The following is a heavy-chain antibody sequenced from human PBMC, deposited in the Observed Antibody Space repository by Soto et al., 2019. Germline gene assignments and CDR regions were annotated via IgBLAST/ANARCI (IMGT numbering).Heavy chain of an antibody. CDR2: IYYSGST. CDR1: GGSISSSSYY. CDR3: ARQRVTTYAFEI. J-gene: IGHJ3*02. Sequence: SETLSLTCTVSGGSISSSSYYWGWIRQPPGKGLEWIGSIYYSGSTYYNPSLKSRVTISVDTSKNQFSLKLSSVTAADTAVYYCARQRVTTYAFEIWGQGTMLTVSS. D-gene: IGHD4-17*01. V-gene: IGHV4-39*01.